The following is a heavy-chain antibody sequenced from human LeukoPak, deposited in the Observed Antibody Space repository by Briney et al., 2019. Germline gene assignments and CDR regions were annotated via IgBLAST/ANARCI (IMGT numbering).Heavy chain of an antibody. J-gene: IGHJ4*02. D-gene: IGHD1-1*01. CDR2: IGDSTVSA. CDR3: AKTPSHLNSPNFFDY. Sequence: GGSLRLSCAASGFTFSSYAMSWVRQAPGKGLDWVSTIGDSTVSAYSVDSVKGRFTISRDNSKNTLYLQRNSLRAEDTAVYFCAKTPSHLNSPNFFDYWGQGTLVTVSS. V-gene: IGHV3-23*01. CDR1: GFTFSSYA.